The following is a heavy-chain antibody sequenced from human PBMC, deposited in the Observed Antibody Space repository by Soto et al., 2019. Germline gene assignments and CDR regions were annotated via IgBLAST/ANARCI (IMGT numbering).Heavy chain of an antibody. V-gene: IGHV3-23*01. D-gene: IGHD2-21*01. J-gene: IGHJ3*02. CDR1: GFTFRNYS. CDR2: IGTSGTPT. CDR3: TRILWSSRRDALDI. Sequence: PGGSLRLSGIASGFTFRNYSIAWVRQAPGEDLEWVSAIGTSGTPTLYADSVKSRFSISRDDSRNTVSLQMNSLGVEDTATYYCTRILWSSRRDALDIGGQGTKVTVSS.